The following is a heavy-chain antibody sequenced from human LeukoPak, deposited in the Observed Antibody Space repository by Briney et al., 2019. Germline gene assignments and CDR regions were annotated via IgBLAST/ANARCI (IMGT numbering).Heavy chain of an antibody. CDR1: GGSISSYY. CDR2: IYYSGTT. D-gene: IGHD7-27*01. Sequence: PSETLSLTCTVSGGSISSYYWNWIRQPPGKGLEWIGYIYYSGTTNCNPSLKSRVSMSVDTSKNQFSLKLSSVTAADTAVYYCASRKLGNDYWGQGTLVTVSS. J-gene: IGHJ4*02. V-gene: IGHV4-59*01. CDR3: ASRKLGNDY.